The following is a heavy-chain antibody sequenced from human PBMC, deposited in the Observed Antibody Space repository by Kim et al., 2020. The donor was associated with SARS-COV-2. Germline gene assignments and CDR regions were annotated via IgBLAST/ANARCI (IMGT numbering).Heavy chain of an antibody. CDR3: ATVESSGGLRSSYYFNS. CDR1: GGSISSGDYY. D-gene: IGHD5-12*01. Sequence: SETLSLTCTVSGGSISSGDYYWSWIRQPPGKGLEWIGYIYYRGSTYYNPSLKSRLTMSVDTSKNQFSLKLSSVTAADTAVYYCATVESSGGLRSSYYFNSWGQRTLVTVSS. CDR2: IYYRGST. V-gene: IGHV4-30-4*01. J-gene: IGHJ4*02.